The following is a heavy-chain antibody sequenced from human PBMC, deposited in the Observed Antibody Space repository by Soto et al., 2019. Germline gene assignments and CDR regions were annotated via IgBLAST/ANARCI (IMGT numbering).Heavy chain of an antibody. CDR3: ARDRLVPYGYGMDV. CDR2: SWFDGSKK. Sequence: QMQLVESGGGVVQPGRSLRLSCAASGFTFRSYGIHWVRQAPGKGLDWVALSWFDGSKKYYVDSLKGRFAVSRDNSKNTLYLQMNSLRVEDTAVYYCARDRLVPYGYGMDVWGQGTTVTVSS. V-gene: IGHV3-33*01. CDR1: GFTFRSYG. J-gene: IGHJ6*02. D-gene: IGHD2-2*01.